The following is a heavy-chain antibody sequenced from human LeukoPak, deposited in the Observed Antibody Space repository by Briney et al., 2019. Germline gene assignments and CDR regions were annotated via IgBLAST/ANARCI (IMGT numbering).Heavy chain of an antibody. Sequence: PSQILSLTCTVSGGSISSGSYYWSWIRQPAGKGLEWIGRIYTSGSTNYNPSLKSRVTISVDTSKNQFSLKLSSVTAADTAVYYCASPRREMDAFDIWGQGTMVTVSS. D-gene: IGHD5-24*01. CDR3: ASPRREMDAFDI. J-gene: IGHJ3*02. V-gene: IGHV4-61*02. CDR1: GGSISSGSYY. CDR2: IYTSGST.